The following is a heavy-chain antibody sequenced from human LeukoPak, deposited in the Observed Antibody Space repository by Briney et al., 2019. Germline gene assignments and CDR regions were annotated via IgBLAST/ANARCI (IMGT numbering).Heavy chain of an antibody. CDR2: IRQDGSEK. J-gene: IGHJ4*02. CDR3: ARYYYDSSGYFDD. CDR1: GFTFSSYW. D-gene: IGHD3-22*01. Sequence: GGSLRLSCAASGFTFSSYWMSWVRQAPGKGLEWVANIRQDGSEKYYVDSVKGRFTISRDNAKNSLYLQMNSLRAEDTAVYYCARYYYDSSGYFDDWGQGTLVTVSS. V-gene: IGHV3-7*01.